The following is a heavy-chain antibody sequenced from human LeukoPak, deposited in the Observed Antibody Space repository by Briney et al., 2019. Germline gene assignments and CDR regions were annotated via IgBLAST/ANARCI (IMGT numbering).Heavy chain of an antibody. CDR3: ARPGDYSPAWDY. Sequence: SVKVSCKAPGGTFSSYAISWLRQAPGQGLEWMGRIIPIFGTANYAQKFQGRVTITTDESTSTAYMELSSLRSEDTAVYYCARPGDYSPAWDYWGQGTLVTVSS. V-gene: IGHV1-69*05. D-gene: IGHD4-17*01. J-gene: IGHJ4*02. CDR2: IIPIFGTA. CDR1: GGTFSSYA.